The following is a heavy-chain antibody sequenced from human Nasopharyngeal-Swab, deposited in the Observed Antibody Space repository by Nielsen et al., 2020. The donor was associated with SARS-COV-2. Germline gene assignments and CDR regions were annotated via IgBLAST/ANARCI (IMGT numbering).Heavy chain of an antibody. CDR2: ISTSGATI. Sequence: GGSLRLSCAASGFIFSRYWVHWVRQAPGKGLEWVSYISTSGATIHYADSVRGRFTISRDNAKKSLHLQMNSLRAEDTAVYYCARASRGWSWGQGTPVTVSS. CDR3: ARASRGWS. J-gene: IGHJ5*02. D-gene: IGHD6-19*01. V-gene: IGHV3-48*04. CDR1: GFIFSRYW.